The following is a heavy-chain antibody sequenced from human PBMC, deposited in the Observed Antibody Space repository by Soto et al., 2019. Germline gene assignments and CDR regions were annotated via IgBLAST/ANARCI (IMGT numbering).Heavy chain of an antibody. CDR3: ATRRITIFGVVIPYYYYGMDV. CDR1: GYTFTGYY. Sequence: VTVSCKASGYTFTGYYMHWVRQAPGQGLEWMGWINPNSGGANYAQKFQGRVTMTRDTSISTAYMELSRLRSDDTAVYYCATRRITIFGVVIPYYYYGMDVWGQGTTVTVSS. V-gene: IGHV1-2*02. D-gene: IGHD3-3*01. CDR2: INPNSGGA. J-gene: IGHJ6*02.